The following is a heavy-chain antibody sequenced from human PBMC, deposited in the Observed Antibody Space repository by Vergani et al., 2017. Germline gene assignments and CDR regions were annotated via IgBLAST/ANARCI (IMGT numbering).Heavy chain of an antibody. V-gene: IGHV4-38-2*01. CDR1: GYSINSDFY. Sequence: QVQLQQWGAGLLKPSETLSLTCAVSGYSINSDFYWGWLRQPPGRGLEWIATIYPSGNTYYNPSLNSRLTMSVDTSKNQSSLKLRSVTAADPAVYFCARVMYRDEASTGYRLEGMDIWGQGTTVNISS. J-gene: IGHJ6*02. CDR2: IYPSGNT. CDR3: ARVMYRDEASTGYRLEGMDI. D-gene: IGHD3-9*01.